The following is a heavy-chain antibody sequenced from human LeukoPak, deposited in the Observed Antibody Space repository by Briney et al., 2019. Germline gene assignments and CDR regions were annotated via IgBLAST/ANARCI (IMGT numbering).Heavy chain of an antibody. CDR3: ARYYDRTGFDY. V-gene: IGHV4-61*08. D-gene: IGHD3-16*01. CDR2: IYYSGST. CDR1: GGSISSGDYY. Sequence: SQTLSLTCTVSGGSISSGDYYWSWVRQSPGKGLEWIGYIYYSGSTNYNPSLKSRVTISIHTSRNQFSLMLSSVTAADTAMYYCARYYDRTGFDYWGQGTLVTVSS. J-gene: IGHJ4*02.